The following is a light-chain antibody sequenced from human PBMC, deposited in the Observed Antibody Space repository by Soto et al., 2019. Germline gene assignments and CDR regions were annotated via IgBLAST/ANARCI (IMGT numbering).Light chain of an antibody. V-gene: IGLV1-51*02. CDR1: SSNIGNNY. Sequence: VLTQPPSVSAAPGQKVTISCSGSSSNIGNNYVSWYQQLPGTAPKLLIYENNKRPSGIPDRFSGSKSGTSATLGITGLQTGDEADYYCGTWDSSLSAGVFGGGTKVTVL. J-gene: IGLJ3*02. CDR3: GTWDSSLSAGV. CDR2: ENN.